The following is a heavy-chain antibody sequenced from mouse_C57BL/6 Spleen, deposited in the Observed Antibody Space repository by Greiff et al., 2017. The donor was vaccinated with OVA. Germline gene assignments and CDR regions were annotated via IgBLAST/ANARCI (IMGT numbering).Heavy chain of an antibody. J-gene: IGHJ3*01. CDR3: AMTAQATFAY. V-gene: IGHV5-17*01. CDR2: ISSGSSTI. Sequence: EVHLVESGGGLVKPGGSLKLSCAASGFTFSDYGMHWVRQAPEKGLEWVAYISSGSSTIYYADTVKGRFTISRDNAKNTLFLQMTSLRSEDTAMYYCAMTAQATFAYWGQGTLVTVSA. CDR1: GFTFSDYG. D-gene: IGHD3-2*02.